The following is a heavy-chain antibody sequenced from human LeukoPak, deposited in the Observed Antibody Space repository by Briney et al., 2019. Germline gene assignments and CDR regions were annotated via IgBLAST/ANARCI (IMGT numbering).Heavy chain of an antibody. CDR2: ISSSSSTI. CDR1: GFTFSTYS. V-gene: IGHV3-48*02. CDR3: ARASFQRWLQLGGD. Sequence: GGSLRLSCAASGFTFSTYSMNWVRQAPGKGLEWVSYISSSSSTIYYADSVKGRFTISRGNARNSLFLQMNSLRDDDTAVYYCARASFQRWLQLGGDWGQGTLVTVSS. J-gene: IGHJ4*02. D-gene: IGHD5-24*01.